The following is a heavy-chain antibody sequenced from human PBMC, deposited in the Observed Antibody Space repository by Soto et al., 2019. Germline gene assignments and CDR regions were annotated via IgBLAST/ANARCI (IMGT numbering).Heavy chain of an antibody. Sequence: GGSLRLSCAASGFTFDDYAMHWVRQAPGKGLEWVSGISWNSGSIGYADSVKGRFTISRDNAKNSLYLQMNSLRAEDTALYYCAKDPYDFWSGPFDYWGQGTLVTVSS. V-gene: IGHV3-9*01. CDR2: ISWNSGSI. CDR1: GFTFDDYA. D-gene: IGHD3-3*01. CDR3: AKDPYDFWSGPFDY. J-gene: IGHJ4*02.